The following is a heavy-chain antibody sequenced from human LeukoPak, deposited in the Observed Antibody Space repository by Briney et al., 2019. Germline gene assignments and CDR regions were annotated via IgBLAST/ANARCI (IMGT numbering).Heavy chain of an antibody. CDR2: IIPIFGTA. CDR3: ARNGRGYSYGYYFDY. J-gene: IGHJ4*02. V-gene: IGHV1-69*01. D-gene: IGHD5-18*01. CDR1: GGTFSSYA. Sequence: SVKVSCKASGGTFSSYAISWVRQAPGQGLEWMGGIIPIFGTANYAQKFQGRVTITADESASTAYMELSSLRSEDTAVYYCARNGRGYSYGYYFDYWGQGTLVTVSS.